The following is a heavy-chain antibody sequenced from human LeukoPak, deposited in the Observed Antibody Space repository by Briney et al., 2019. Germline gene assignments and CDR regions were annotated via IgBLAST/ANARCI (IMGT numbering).Heavy chain of an antibody. CDR2: INIDGTST. Sequence: GGSLRLSCAASGFTFSDYYMSWIRQAPGKGLVCVSRINIDGTSTSYADSVKGRFTISRDNAKNALYLQMNSLRAEDTAVYYCARGSSGWYGIDYWGQGALVNVSS. V-gene: IGHV3-74*01. CDR3: ARGSSGWYGIDY. J-gene: IGHJ4*02. D-gene: IGHD6-19*01. CDR1: GFTFSDYY.